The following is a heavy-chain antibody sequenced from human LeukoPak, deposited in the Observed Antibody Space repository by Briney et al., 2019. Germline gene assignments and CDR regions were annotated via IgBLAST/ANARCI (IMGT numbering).Heavy chain of an antibody. CDR1: GFSLSTTGMC. CDR2: IDWDDDK. CDR3: ARIRSTGSQSFDY. J-gene: IGHJ4*02. V-gene: IGHV2-70*11. Sequence: SGPTLVNPTQTLTLTCTFSGFSLSTTGMCVTWIRQPPGKALEWLARIDWDDDKYYNTSLKTRLTISKDTSKNQVVLTMTNMDPVDTDTYYCARIRSTGSQSFDYWGQGTLVTVSS. D-gene: IGHD1-26*01.